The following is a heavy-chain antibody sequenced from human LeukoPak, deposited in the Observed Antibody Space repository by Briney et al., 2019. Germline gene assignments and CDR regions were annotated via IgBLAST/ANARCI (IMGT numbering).Heavy chain of an antibody. CDR1: GGTFSSYA. CDR3: ARALVSSGGY. Sequence: SVKVSCKASGGTFSSYAISWVRQAPGQGLEWMGRIIPIFGIANYAQKFQGRVTITADKSASTAYMELSSLRSEDTAVYYCARALVSSGGYWGQGTLVTVSS. J-gene: IGHJ4*02. V-gene: IGHV1-69*04. CDR2: IIPIFGIA. D-gene: IGHD2-15*01.